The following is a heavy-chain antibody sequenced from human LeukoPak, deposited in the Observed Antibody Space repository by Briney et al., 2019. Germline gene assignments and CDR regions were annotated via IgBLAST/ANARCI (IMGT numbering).Heavy chain of an antibody. Sequence: GGSLRLSCAASGFTVSSNYMSWVRQAPGKGLEWVSVIYSGNSPYYADSVKGRFTISRVNSKNTFYLQMNSLRVDDTAIYYCAKERGYGDYESFDFWGQGTLVTVSS. CDR2: IYSGNSP. J-gene: IGHJ4*02. CDR1: GFTVSSNY. D-gene: IGHD4-17*01. V-gene: IGHV3-53*01. CDR3: AKERGYGDYESFDF.